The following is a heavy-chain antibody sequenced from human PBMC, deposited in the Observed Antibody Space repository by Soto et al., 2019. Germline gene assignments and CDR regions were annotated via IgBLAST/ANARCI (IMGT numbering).Heavy chain of an antibody. CDR3: TTDWYGSGSWPFDY. D-gene: IGHD3-10*01. CDR2: IKSKTDGGTT. J-gene: IGHJ4*02. Sequence: GGSLRVSCAASGFTFSNAWMSWVRQAPGKGLEWVGRIKSKTDGGTTDYAAPVKGRFTISRDDSKNTLYLQMNSLKTEDTAVYYCTTDWYGSGSWPFDYWGQGTLVTVSS. V-gene: IGHV3-15*01. CDR1: GFTFSNAW.